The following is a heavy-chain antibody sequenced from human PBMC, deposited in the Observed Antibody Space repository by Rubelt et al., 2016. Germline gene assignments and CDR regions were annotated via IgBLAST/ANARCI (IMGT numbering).Heavy chain of an antibody. CDR3: ATTIAIRPYYFDY. CDR1: GYTFTGYY. V-gene: IGHV1-69*01. Sequence: QVQLVQSGAEVKKPGASVKVSCKASGYTFTGYYMHWVRQAPGQGLEWMGWINPVFGTANYAQKFQGRITRTADESTSTAYMELSSLRSEDTAVYYCATTIAIRPYYFDYWGQGTLVTVSS. CDR2: INPVFGTA. D-gene: IGHD6-6*01. J-gene: IGHJ4*02.